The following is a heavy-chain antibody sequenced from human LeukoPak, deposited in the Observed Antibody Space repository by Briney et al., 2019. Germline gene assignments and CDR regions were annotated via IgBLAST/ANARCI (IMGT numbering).Heavy chain of an antibody. J-gene: IGHJ6*03. Sequence: ASVKVSCKASGYTFTGYYMHWVRQAPGQGLEWMGWINPNSGGTNYAQKFQGRVTMTRDTSISTAYMELSRLRSDDTAVYYCARAHYDFWSGYYLDGYYMDVWGKGTTVTVSS. D-gene: IGHD3-3*01. V-gene: IGHV1-2*02. CDR2: INPNSGGT. CDR3: ARAHYDFWSGYYLDGYYMDV. CDR1: GYTFTGYY.